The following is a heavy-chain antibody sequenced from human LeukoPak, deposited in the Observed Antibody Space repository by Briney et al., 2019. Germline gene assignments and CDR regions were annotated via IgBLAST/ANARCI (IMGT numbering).Heavy chain of an antibody. CDR1: GFTFSHFW. D-gene: IGHD3-10*01. CDR3: AREGMVRGVPDAFDL. Sequence: GGSLRLSCAASGFTFSHFWMSWVRQAPGKGLEWVAYIKKTGSETYYVDSVKGRFTITRDNTRSSLFLQMYSLRVEDTAVYYCAREGMVRGVPDAFDLWGQGTMVTVSS. V-gene: IGHV3-7*01. CDR2: IKKTGSET. J-gene: IGHJ3*01.